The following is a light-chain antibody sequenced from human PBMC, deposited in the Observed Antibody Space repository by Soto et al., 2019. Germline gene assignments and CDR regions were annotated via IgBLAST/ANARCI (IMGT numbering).Light chain of an antibody. J-gene: IGLJ1*01. V-gene: IGLV2-14*01. Sequence: QSALTQPASLSGSPGQSITISCTGTSSDVGGYTYVSWYQQHPGKAPKLMIYEVNNRPSGVSNRFSGSKSGNTASLTISGLQAEDEADYYCSSYTSSSTLYVFGTGTKLTVL. CDR3: SSYTSSSTLYV. CDR2: EVN. CDR1: SSDVGGYTY.